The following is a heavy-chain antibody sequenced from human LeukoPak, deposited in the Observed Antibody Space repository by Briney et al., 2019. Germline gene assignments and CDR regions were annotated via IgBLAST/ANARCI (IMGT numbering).Heavy chain of an antibody. D-gene: IGHD3-10*01. Sequence: GAPVKVSCKVSGYTLTELSMHWVRQAPGKGLEWMGGFDPEDGETIYAQKFQGGVTMTEDTSTDTAYMELSSLRSEDTAVYYCASPITMVRGVIWYFDYWGQGTLVTVSS. CDR1: GYTLTELS. V-gene: IGHV1-24*01. CDR3: ASPITMVRGVIWYFDY. J-gene: IGHJ4*02. CDR2: FDPEDGET.